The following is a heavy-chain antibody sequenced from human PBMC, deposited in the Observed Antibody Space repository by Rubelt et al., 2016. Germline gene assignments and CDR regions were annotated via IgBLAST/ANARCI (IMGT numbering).Heavy chain of an antibody. J-gene: IGHJ4*02. CDR2: INHSGST. D-gene: IGHD6-25*01. V-gene: IGHV4-34*01. Sequence: QVQLQQWGAGLLKPSETLSLTCAVYGGSFSDYYWIWVRQSPGKGLEWIGDINHSGSTNYNTSLKSRVTTSVDTSKNQLSLKLHYGTAADTAVYYCARGSIAAAWVWGQGTLVTVSS. CDR1: GGSFSDYY. CDR3: ARGSIAAAWV.